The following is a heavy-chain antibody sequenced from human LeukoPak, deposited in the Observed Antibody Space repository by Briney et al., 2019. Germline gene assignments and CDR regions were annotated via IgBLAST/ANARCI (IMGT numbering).Heavy chain of an antibody. CDR3: AGVQVDNGELGWFNP. J-gene: IGHJ5*02. D-gene: IGHD4-17*01. V-gene: IGHV4-4*07. Sequence: SETLSLTCTVSGGSISTYYWSWIRQPAGKGLEWIGRIYSSGSTNYNPSLKSRVSMSVDTSKNQFSLQLSSVTAADTAVYYCAGVQVDNGELGWFNPWGQGTLVTVSS. CDR2: IYSSGST. CDR1: GGSISTYY.